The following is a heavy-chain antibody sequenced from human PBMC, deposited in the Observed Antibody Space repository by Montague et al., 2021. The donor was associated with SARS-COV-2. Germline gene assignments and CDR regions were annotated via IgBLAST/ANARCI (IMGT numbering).Heavy chain of an antibody. CDR3: AKRVANWGPSDY. CDR2: INDTGAST. CDR1: GFTFRTYA. J-gene: IGHJ4*02. Sequence: SLRLSCAASGFTFRTYAMNWIRQAPGKGLEWVSSINDTGASTYYRDSVKGRFTISRDNSKNTLFLQMNDLRADDTAVYYCAKRVANWGPSDYWGQGTLVTVSS. V-gene: IGHV3-23*01. D-gene: IGHD7-27*01.